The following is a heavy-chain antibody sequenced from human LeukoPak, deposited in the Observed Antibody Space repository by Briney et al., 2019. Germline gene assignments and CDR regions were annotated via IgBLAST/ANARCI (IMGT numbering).Heavy chain of an antibody. CDR2: IYYSGST. Sequence: PSQTLSLTCTVSGGSISSGDYDWSWIRQPPGKGLEWIGYIYYSGSTYYNPSLKSRVTISVDTSKNQFSLKLSSVTAADTAVYYCAREHSGSYIFDYWGQGTLVTVSS. J-gene: IGHJ4*02. V-gene: IGHV4-30-4*08. CDR1: GGSISSGDYD. CDR3: AREHSGSYIFDY. D-gene: IGHD1-26*01.